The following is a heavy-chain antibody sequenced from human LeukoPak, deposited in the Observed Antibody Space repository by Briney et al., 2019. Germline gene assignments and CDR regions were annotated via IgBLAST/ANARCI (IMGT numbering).Heavy chain of an antibody. CDR1: GYTFTGYY. CDR3: ARDGSKWNDGYYFDY. V-gene: IGHV1-2*02. CDR2: INPNSGGT. D-gene: IGHD1-1*01. Sequence: ASVKVSCKASGYTFTGYYMHWVRQAPGQGLEWRGWINPNSGGTNYAQKFQGRVTMTRDTSISTAYMELSRLRSDDTAVYYCARDGSKWNDGYYFDYWGQGTLVTVSS. J-gene: IGHJ4*02.